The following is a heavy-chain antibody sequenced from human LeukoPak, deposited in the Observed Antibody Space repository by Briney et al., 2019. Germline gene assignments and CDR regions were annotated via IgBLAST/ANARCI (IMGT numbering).Heavy chain of an antibody. CDR3: ATLTRVTFYDILTLDY. D-gene: IGHD3-9*01. CDR2: INPNSGGT. J-gene: IGHJ4*02. Sequence: ASVKVSCKASGYTFTSYGISWVRQAPGQGLEWMGWINPNSGGTNYAQKFQGRVTMTRDTSISTAYMELSRLRSDDTAVYYCATLTRVTFYDILTLDYWGPGTLITVSS. CDR1: GYTFTSYG. V-gene: IGHV1-2*02.